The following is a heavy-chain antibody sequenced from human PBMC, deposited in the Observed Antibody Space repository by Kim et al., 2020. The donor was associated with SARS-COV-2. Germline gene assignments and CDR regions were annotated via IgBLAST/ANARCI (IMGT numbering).Heavy chain of an antibody. D-gene: IGHD6-13*01. CDR2: IYYSGST. V-gene: IGHV4-39*01. J-gene: IGHJ2*01. CDR3: ARLPSSSWMTNKNWYFDL. Sequence: SETLSLTCTVSGGSISSSSYYWGWIRQPPGKGLEWIGSIYYSGSTYYNPSLKSRVTISVDTSKNQFSLKLSSVTAADTAVYYCARLPSSSWMTNKNWYFDLWGRGTLVTVSS. CDR1: GGSISSSSYY.